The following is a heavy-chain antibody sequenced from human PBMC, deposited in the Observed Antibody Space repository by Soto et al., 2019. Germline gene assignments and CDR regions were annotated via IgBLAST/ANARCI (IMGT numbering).Heavy chain of an antibody. V-gene: IGHV1-18*04. D-gene: IGHD2-8*01. Sequence: SXKVSCLTSGYTXCSYSINWVRQAPGQGLEWMAWISTYSGNTHYAARVQGRATVTLDKSARTAFMEMRGLTSDDTAVYFCARDNGYFDLWGQGTLVTV. CDR3: ARDNGYFDL. CDR2: ISTYSGNT. CDR1: GYTXCSYS. J-gene: IGHJ4*02.